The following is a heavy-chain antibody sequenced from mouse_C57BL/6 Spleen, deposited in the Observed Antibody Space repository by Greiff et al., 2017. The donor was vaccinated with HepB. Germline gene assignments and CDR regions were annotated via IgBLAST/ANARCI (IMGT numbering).Heavy chain of an antibody. CDR2: INPNNGGT. V-gene: IGHV1-22*01. Sequence: VQLQQSGPELVKPGASVKMSCKASGCTFTDYNMHWVKQSHGKSLEWIGYINPNNGGTSYNQKFKGKATLTVNKSSSTAYMELRSLTSEDSAVYYCARARGSSYWYFDVWGTGTTVTVSS. J-gene: IGHJ1*03. CDR1: GCTFTDYN. D-gene: IGHD1-1*01. CDR3: ARARGSSYWYFDV.